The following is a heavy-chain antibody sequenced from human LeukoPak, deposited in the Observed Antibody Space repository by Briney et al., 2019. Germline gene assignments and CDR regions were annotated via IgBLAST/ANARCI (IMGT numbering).Heavy chain of an antibody. Sequence: GRSLRLSCAASGFSFTNYARHWVRQAPGKGLEWVAVISYDGSNKYYADSVKGRFTISRDNSKNTLSLQMNSLRAEDTALYYCARETYISGCDYWGQGTLVTVSS. CDR1: GFSFTNYA. CDR3: ARETYISGCDY. J-gene: IGHJ4*02. D-gene: IGHD6-19*01. V-gene: IGHV3-30*04. CDR2: ISYDGSNK.